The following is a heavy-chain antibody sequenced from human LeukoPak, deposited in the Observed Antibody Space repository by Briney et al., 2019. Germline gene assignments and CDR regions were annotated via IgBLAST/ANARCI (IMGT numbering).Heavy chain of an antibody. J-gene: IGHJ6*02. CDR3: AKDQAYSSPGPREPQYYYYYGMDV. Sequence: QSGGSLRLSCAASGFTFSTYWMSWVRQAPGKGLEWVANIKQDGNEKYYVDSVKGRFTISRDNSKNTLYLQMNSLRAEDTAVYYCAKDQAYSSPGPREPQYYYYYGMDVWGQGTTVTVSS. CDR2: IKQDGNEK. V-gene: IGHV3-7*01. D-gene: IGHD6-19*01. CDR1: GFTFSTYW.